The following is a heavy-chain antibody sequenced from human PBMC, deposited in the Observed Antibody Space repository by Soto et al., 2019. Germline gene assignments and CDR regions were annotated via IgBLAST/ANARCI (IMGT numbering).Heavy chain of an antibody. Sequence: EVQLLESGGGLVQPGGSLRLSCAASGFTFSSYAMSWVRQAPGQGLEWVSAISGFGAYTYYADSVEGRFTISRDNSKNTLQLQMDSLRAEDTAVYYCAKGETGTTGNYYYYMDVWGKGTTVTVSS. CDR1: GFTFSSYA. D-gene: IGHD1-1*01. V-gene: IGHV3-23*01. CDR2: ISGFGAYT. J-gene: IGHJ6*03. CDR3: AKGETGTTGNYYYYMDV.